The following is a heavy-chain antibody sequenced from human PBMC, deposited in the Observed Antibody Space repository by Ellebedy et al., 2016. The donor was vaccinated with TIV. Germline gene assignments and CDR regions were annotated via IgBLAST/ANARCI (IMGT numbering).Heavy chain of an antibody. CDR3: ARTLVVGADFDY. D-gene: IGHD2-2*01. Sequence: SETLSLXXAISGDSVSSNSAAWNWIRQSPSRGLEWLGRTYYRSKWYNDYAVSVKSRITINPDTSKNQFSLQLNSVTPEDTAVYYCARTLVVGADFDYWGQGTLVTVSS. V-gene: IGHV6-1*01. CDR1: GDSVSSNSAA. CDR2: TYYRSKWYN. J-gene: IGHJ4*02.